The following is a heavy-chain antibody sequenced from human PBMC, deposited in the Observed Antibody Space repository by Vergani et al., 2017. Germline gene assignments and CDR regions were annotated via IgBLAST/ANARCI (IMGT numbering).Heavy chain of an antibody. Sequence: QVQLQESGPGLVKPSGTLSLTCAVSGGSISSSNWWSWVRQPPGKGLEWIGEIYHSGSTNYNPSLKSRVTISVDKSKNQFSLKLSSVTAADTAVYYCAKSVGYCSGGSCSYYYYMDVWGKGTTVTVSS. CDR2: IYHSGST. V-gene: IGHV4-4*02. D-gene: IGHD2-15*01. CDR1: GGSISSSNW. J-gene: IGHJ6*03. CDR3: AKSVGYCSGGSCSYYYYMDV.